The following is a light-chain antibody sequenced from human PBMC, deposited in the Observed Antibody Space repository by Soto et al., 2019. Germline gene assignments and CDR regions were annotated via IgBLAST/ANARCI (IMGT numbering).Light chain of an antibody. CDR3: QQSLNTPRT. CDR2: ATS. J-gene: IGKJ1*01. V-gene: IGKV1-39*01. CDR1: QSISSY. Sequence: DILMTQSPSSLSAFVGDRVTITCRASQSISSYLNWYQQKPGKAPKLLIYATSSLQSGVPSRFSGSGSGTDFTLTISSLQPEDFATYYCQQSLNTPRTFGQGTKVDIK.